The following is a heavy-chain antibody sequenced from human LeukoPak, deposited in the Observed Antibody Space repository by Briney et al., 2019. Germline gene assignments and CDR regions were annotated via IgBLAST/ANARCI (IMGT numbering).Heavy chain of an antibody. J-gene: IGHJ6*03. V-gene: IGHV1-18*01. CDR3: ARLYGGDFHQYYYYYMDV. D-gene: IGHD2-8*01. CDR2: ISAYNGNT. Sequence: ASVKVSCKASGYTFTSYGISWVRQAPGQGLEWMGWISAYNGNTNYAQKLQGRVTITTDTSTSTAYMELRSLRSDDTAVYYCARLYGGDFHQYYYYYMDVWGKGTTVTVSS. CDR1: GYTFTSYG.